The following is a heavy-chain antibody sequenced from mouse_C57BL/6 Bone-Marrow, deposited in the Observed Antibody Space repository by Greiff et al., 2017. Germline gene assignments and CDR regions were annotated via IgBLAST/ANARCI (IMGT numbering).Heavy chain of an antibody. D-gene: IGHD4-1*01. CDR1: GFNIKDDY. J-gene: IGHJ2*01. Sequence: EVQLQQSGAELVRPGASVKLSCTASGFNIKDDYMHWVKQRPEQGLEWIGWIDPENGDTEYASKFQGKATITADRSSNTAYLQLSSLTSEDTAVYYCTTGLTGTWGQGTTLTVSS. V-gene: IGHV14-4*01. CDR2: IDPENGDT. CDR3: TTGLTGT.